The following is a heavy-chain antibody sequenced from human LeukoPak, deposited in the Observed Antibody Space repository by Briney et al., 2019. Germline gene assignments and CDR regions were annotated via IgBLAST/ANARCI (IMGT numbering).Heavy chain of an antibody. CDR2: IDYSGGET. V-gene: IGHV3-23*01. D-gene: IGHD3-22*01. CDR3: AKSAVGITAYSSLDY. J-gene: IGHJ4*01. CDR1: GFTLSSYE. Sequence: PGGSLRLSCTASGFTLSSYEMSWIRQAPGKGLEWVSSIDYSGGETHYADSVKGRFTISRDSSENTVYLQMNSLRAEDTAVYHCAKSAVGITAYSSLDYWGHGTLVTVSS.